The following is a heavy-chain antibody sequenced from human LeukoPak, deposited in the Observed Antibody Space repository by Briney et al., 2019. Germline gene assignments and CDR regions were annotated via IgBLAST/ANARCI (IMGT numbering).Heavy chain of an antibody. CDR2: TKPDGSEK. V-gene: IGHV3-7*01. D-gene: IGHD3-16*01. J-gene: IGHJ4*02. Sequence: GGSLRLSCAASGFVFRNYWMSWVRQAPGKGLEWVANTKPDGSEKNYVGSVKGRFTISRDNTKNSLYLQMDSLRAEDTALYYCARVDYVDEGWGYGGQGTLVTVSS. CDR1: GFVFRNYW. CDR3: ARVDYVDEGWGY.